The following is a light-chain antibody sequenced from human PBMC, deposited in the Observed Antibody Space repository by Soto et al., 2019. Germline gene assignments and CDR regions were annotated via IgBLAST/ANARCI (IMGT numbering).Light chain of an antibody. CDR2: AAS. V-gene: IGKV1-9*01. CDR3: QQLNSYPYT. Sequence: IQLTQSPSSLSASVGDRVTITCRASHGISSYLAWDQQKPGKAPKLLIYAASTLQSGVPSRFSGSGSGTDFTLTISSLQPEDFATYYCQQLNSYPYTFGQGTKLEIK. CDR1: HGISSY. J-gene: IGKJ2*01.